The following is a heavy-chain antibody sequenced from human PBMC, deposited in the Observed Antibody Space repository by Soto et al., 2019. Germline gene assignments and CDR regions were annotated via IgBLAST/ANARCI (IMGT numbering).Heavy chain of an antibody. CDR1: GASISSNF. CDR2: IYFGGTT. V-gene: IGHV4-4*09. CDR3: ATQTFGSNAFFDT. D-gene: IGHD3-10*01. Sequence: ASGTLSPPRSVSGASISSNFWSWVRQPPGKGLEWIGYIYFGGTTQSNPSLKGRATISLDTSKNQFTLNLASVSAADTAVYYCATQTFGSNAFFDTWGQRALVTVSS. J-gene: IGHJ4*02.